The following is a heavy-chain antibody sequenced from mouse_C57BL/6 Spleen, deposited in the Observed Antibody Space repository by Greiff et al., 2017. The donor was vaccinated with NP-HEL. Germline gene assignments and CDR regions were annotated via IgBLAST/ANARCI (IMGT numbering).Heavy chain of an antibody. J-gene: IGHJ3*01. V-gene: IGHV1-80*01. Sequence: QVQLKESGAELVKPGASVKISCKASGYAFSSYWMNWVKQRPGKGLEWIGQIYPGDGDTNYNGKFKGKATLTADKSSSTAYMQLSSLTSEDSAVYFCAREGGYYVAWFAYWGQGTLVTVSA. CDR1: GYAFSSYW. CDR2: IYPGDGDT. CDR3: AREGGYYVAWFAY. D-gene: IGHD2-3*01.